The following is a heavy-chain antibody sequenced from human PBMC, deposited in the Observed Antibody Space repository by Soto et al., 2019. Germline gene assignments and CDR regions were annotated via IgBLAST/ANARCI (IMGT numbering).Heavy chain of an antibody. CDR1: GYTFTSYY. CDR2: IIPSFGRA. J-gene: IGHJ3*02. V-gene: IGHV1-46*01. D-gene: IGHD1-26*01. Sequence: ASVKGSCKASGYTFTSYYMHWVRQAPGQGLEWMGRIIPSFGRASYAQKFQGRVTITADESTSTAYMELSSLRSEDTAVYYCALDSGSYPGRAFDIWGQGTMVTVSS. CDR3: ALDSGSYPGRAFDI.